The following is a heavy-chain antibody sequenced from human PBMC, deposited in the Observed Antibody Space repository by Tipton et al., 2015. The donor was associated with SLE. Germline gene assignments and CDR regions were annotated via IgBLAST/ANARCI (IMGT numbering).Heavy chain of an antibody. CDR3: ARGHTAMVGSLYYYGMDV. V-gene: IGHV4-61*09. J-gene: IGHJ6*02. D-gene: IGHD5-18*01. Sequence: TLSLTCTVSGGSISSGGYYWSWIRQPAGKGLEWIGYIYTSGSTNYNPSLKSRVTISGDTSKNQFSLQLNSVTPEDTAVYYCARGHTAMVGSLYYYGMDVWGQGTTVTVSS. CDR2: IYTSGST. CDR1: GGSISSGGYY.